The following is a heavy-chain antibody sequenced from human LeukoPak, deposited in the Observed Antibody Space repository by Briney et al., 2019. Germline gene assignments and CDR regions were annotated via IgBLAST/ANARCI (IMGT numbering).Heavy chain of an antibody. J-gene: IGHJ3*02. Sequence: ASVKVSCKASGYTFTSYGISWVRQAPGQGLEWMGWISAYNGNTNYAQKLQGRVTMTTDTSTSTAYMELRSLRSDDTAVYYCARETAYDILTGYYDAFDIWGQGTMVTVSS. CDR2: ISAYNGNT. CDR3: ARETAYDILTGYYDAFDI. V-gene: IGHV1-18*01. CDR1: GYTFTSYG. D-gene: IGHD3-9*01.